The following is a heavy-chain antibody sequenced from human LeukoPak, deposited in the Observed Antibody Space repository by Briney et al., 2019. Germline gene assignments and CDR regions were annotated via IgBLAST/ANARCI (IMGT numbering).Heavy chain of an antibody. Sequence: SETLSLTCAVSGGSFSGYYWSWIRQPPGKGLEWIGEINHSGSTNYNTSLKSRVTISVDTSKNQFSLKLSSVTAADTAVYYFARGQDIVVVVATGDYYYYYMDVWGKGTTVTVSS. J-gene: IGHJ6*03. D-gene: IGHD2-15*01. V-gene: IGHV4-34*01. CDR1: GGSFSGYY. CDR2: INHSGST. CDR3: ARGQDIVVVVATGDYYYYYMDV.